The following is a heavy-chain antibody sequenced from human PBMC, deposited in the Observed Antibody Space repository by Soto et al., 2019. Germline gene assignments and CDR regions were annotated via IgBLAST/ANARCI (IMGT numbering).Heavy chain of an antibody. CDR3: ARDEGGYSYGYRDYYYGMDV. CDR2: ISAYNGNT. CDR1: GYTFTSYG. Sequence: QVQLVQSGAEVKEPGASVKVSCKASGYTFTSYGISWVRQAPGQGLEWMGWISAYNGNTNYAQKLQGRVTMTTDTSTSTAYMELRSLRSDDTAVYYCARDEGGYSYGYRDYYYGMDVWGQGTTVTVSS. V-gene: IGHV1-18*01. D-gene: IGHD5-18*01. J-gene: IGHJ6*02.